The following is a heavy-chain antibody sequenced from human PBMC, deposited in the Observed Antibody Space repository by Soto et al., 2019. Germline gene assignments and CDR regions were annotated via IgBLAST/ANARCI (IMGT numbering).Heavy chain of an antibody. Sequence: SETLSLTCTVSGGSISSNSYYWYWIRQPPGKGLEWIGSMYYSGATYHNPSLQSRVTISVDTSKNQFSLHLSSVTAPDTAVYYCARHAAYDSVWGKSDGSDYWGQGTLVT. D-gene: IGHD3-16*01. CDR1: GGSISSNSYY. J-gene: IGHJ4*02. CDR2: MYYSGAT. CDR3: ARHAAYDSVWGKSDGSDY. V-gene: IGHV4-39*01.